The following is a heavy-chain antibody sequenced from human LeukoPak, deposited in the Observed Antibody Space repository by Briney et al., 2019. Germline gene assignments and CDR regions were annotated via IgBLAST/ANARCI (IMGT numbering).Heavy chain of an antibody. CDR3: TTPKGWSGTYYHF. J-gene: IGHJ4*02. V-gene: IGHV3-15*01. CDR1: GFSINNAW. CDR2: IKSKTAGGTT. Sequence: GGALLLSCSAYGFSINNAWRNWVRQAPGKGLEWVGHIKSKTAGGTTDYAAPVNGRFTISRDASKNTRYLLMNSLTTVYNSVYYCTTPKGWSGTYYHFWAQETRVSVSS. D-gene: IGHD3-3*01.